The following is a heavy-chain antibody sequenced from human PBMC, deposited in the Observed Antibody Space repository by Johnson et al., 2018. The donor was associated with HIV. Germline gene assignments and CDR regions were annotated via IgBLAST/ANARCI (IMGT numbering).Heavy chain of an antibody. CDR3: AKPVVPAGDDLDMYEFAFDI. D-gene: IGHD2-2*01. CDR1: GFTFSSYG. CDR2: IRFDGSDK. V-gene: IGHV3-30*02. Sequence: QVQLVESGGGVVRSGGSLRLSCAASGFTFSSYGMHWVRQAPGKGLAWVAFIRFDGSDKYYADSAQGRFTISRDNSKNTLYLQMNSLRAEDTAVYYCAKPVVPAGDDLDMYEFAFDIWGQGTMVTVSS. J-gene: IGHJ3*02.